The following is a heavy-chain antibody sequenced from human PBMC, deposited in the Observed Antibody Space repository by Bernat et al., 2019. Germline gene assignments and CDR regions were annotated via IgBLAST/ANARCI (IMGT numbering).Heavy chain of an antibody. J-gene: IGHJ6*02. CDR2: ISYDGSNK. D-gene: IGHD5-18*01. CDR3: ARDQGQLWPARKSNYYYYGMDV. V-gene: IGHV3-30-3*01. CDR1: GFTFSSYA. Sequence: QVQLVESGGGVVQPGRSLRLSCAASGFTFSSYAMHWVRQAPGKGLEWVAVISYDGSNKYYADYVKGRFTISRDNSKNTLYLQMNSLRAEDTAVYYCARDQGQLWPARKSNYYYYGMDVWGQGTTVTVSS.